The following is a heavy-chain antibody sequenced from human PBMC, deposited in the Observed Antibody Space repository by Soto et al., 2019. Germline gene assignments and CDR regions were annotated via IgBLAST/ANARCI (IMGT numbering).Heavy chain of an antibody. D-gene: IGHD1-26*01. CDR2: IWYDGSNK. CDR1: GFTFSSYG. CDR3: ARDRGYYDYGMDF. V-gene: IGHV3-33*08. J-gene: IGHJ6*02. Sequence: VQLVESGGGLVQPGGSLRLSCAASGFTFSSYGMHWVRQAPGKGLEWVAVIWYDGSNKYYADSVKGRFTISRDNSKNTLYLQMNSLRAEDTAVYYCARDRGYYDYGMDFWGQGTTVTVSS.